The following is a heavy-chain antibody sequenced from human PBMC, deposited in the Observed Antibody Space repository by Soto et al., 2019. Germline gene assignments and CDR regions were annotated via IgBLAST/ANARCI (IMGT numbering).Heavy chain of an antibody. Sequence: GGSLRLSCAASGFTFSSYAMHWVRQAPGKGLEWVAVISYDGINKYYADSVKGRFTISRDNSKNTLYLQMNSLRAEDTAVYYCARSYGPLDYYYGMYVWAKGTTVTVYS. CDR3: ARSYGPLDYYYGMYV. CDR2: ISYDGINK. CDR1: GFTFSSYA. D-gene: IGHD5-18*01. J-gene: IGHJ6*04. V-gene: IGHV3-30-3*01.